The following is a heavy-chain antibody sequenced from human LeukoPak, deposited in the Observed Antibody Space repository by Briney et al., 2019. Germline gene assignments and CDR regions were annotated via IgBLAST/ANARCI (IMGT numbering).Heavy chain of an antibody. CDR2: INHSGST. Sequence: SETLSLTCAVYGGSFSGYYWSWIRQPPGKGLEWIGEINHSGSTNYNPSLKSRVTISVDTSKKQFSLKLRSVTAADTAVYYCARGWGVVITSWGQGTLVTVSS. D-gene: IGHD3-3*01. CDR1: GGSFSGYY. J-gene: IGHJ4*02. V-gene: IGHV4-34*01. CDR3: ARGWGVVITS.